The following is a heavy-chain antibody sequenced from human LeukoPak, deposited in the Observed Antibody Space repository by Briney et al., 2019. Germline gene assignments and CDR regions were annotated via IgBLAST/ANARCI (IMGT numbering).Heavy chain of an antibody. D-gene: IGHD6-19*01. J-gene: IGHJ6*03. Sequence: PGGSLRLSCAASGFTFSSYAMSWVRQAPGKGLEWVSATSGSGGSTYYADSVKGRFTISRDNSKNTLYLQMNSLRAEDTAVYYCAKNGIAVAGTLTYYYYYMDVWGKGTTVTVSS. V-gene: IGHV3-23*01. CDR1: GFTFSSYA. CDR2: TSGSGGST. CDR3: AKNGIAVAGTLTYYYYYMDV.